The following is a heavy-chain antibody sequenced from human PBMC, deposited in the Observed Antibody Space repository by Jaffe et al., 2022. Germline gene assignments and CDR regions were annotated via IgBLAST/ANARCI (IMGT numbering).Heavy chain of an antibody. CDR3: TREGNYYGSGSYYWYFDL. CDR1: GFTFGDYA. J-gene: IGHJ2*01. Sequence: EVQLVESGGGLVQPGRSLRLSCTASGFTFGDYAMSWVRQAPGKGLEWVGFIRSKAYGGTTEYAASVKGRFTISRDDSKSIAYLQMNSLKTEDTAVYYCTREGNYYGSGSYYWYFDLWGRGTLVTVSS. V-gene: IGHV3-49*04. CDR2: IRSKAYGGTT. D-gene: IGHD3-10*01.